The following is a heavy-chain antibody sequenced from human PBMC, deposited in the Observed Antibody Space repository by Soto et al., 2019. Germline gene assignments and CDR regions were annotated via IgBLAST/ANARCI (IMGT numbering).Heavy chain of an antibody. CDR3: ARDNDRPQLGGNYYYILDV. J-gene: IGHJ6*02. D-gene: IGHD1-1*01. CDR1: GGTFRNSA. Sequence: QVQLEQSGAXXXXPGSSVKVSCKASGGTFRNSAISWVRQAPGQGLEWLGGIMPIFRTPDYSQKFQGRVTVTADESTSTAYMELRGLRSDDTAVYYCARDNDRPQLGGNYYYILDVWGQGTTVTVSS. CDR2: IMPIFRTP. V-gene: IGHV1-69*12.